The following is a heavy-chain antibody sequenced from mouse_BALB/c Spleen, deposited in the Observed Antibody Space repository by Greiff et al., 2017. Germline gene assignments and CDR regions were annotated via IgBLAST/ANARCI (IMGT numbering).Heavy chain of an antibody. CDR1: GFDFSRYW. V-gene: IGHV4-1*02. D-gene: IGHD2-2*01. Sequence: DVMLVESGGGLVQPGGSLKLSCAASGFDFSRYWMSWVRQAPGKGLEWIGEINPDSSTINYTPSLKDKFIISRDNAKNTLYLQMSSLKSEDTAMYYCARQGDYGYDLAWFAYWGQGTLVTVSA. CDR2: INPDSSTI. CDR3: ARQGDYGYDLAWFAY. J-gene: IGHJ3*01.